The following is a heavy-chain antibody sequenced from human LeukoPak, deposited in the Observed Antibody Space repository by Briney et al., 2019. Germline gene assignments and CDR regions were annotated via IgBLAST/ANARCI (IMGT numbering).Heavy chain of an antibody. D-gene: IGHD2-2*02. J-gene: IGHJ6*03. Sequence: GGSLRLSCAASGFTFSSYGMHWVRQAPGKGLEWVAFIRYDGSNKYYADSVKGRFTISRDNSKNTLYLQMNSLRAEDTAVYYCAKGLYCSSTSCYIYYYYYYMDVWGKGTTVTVSS. CDR1: GFTFSSYG. CDR3: AKGLYCSSTSCYIYYYYYYMDV. V-gene: IGHV3-30*02. CDR2: IRYDGSNK.